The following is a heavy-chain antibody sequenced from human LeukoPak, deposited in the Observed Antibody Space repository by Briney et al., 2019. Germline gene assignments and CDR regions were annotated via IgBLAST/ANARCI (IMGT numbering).Heavy chain of an antibody. D-gene: IGHD5-24*01. CDR1: GYTFSSYE. V-gene: IGHV3-48*03. J-gene: IGHJ4*02. CDR3: ARTIEMATISYFDY. Sequence: GGSLRLSCAASGYTFSSYEMNWVRQAPGKGLEWVSYISSSDSTIYYADSVKGRFTISRDNAKNSLYLQMNSLRAGDTAVYYCARTIEMATISYFDYWGQGTLVSVSS. CDR2: ISSSDSTI.